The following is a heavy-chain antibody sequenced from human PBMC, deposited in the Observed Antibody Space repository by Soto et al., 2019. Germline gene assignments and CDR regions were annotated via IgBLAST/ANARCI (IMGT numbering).Heavy chain of an antibody. D-gene: IGHD1-26*01. CDR1: GYTFTSYY. CDR2: INPSGGST. J-gene: IGHJ6*02. CDR3: ARDEKWELLQSYYYYYGMDV. Sequence: ASVKVSCKASGYTFTSYYMHWVRQAPGQGLERMGIINPSGGSTSYAQKFQGRVTTTRDTSTSTVYMELSSLRSEDTAVYYCARDEKWELLQSYYYYYGMDVWGQGTTVTVSS. V-gene: IGHV1-46*01.